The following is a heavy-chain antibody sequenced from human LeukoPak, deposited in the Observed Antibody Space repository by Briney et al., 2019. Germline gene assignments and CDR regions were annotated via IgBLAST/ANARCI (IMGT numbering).Heavy chain of an antibody. D-gene: IGHD5-12*01. CDR3: ARAPRLRFDY. J-gene: IGHJ4*02. V-gene: IGHV4-34*01. Sequence: PSETLSLTCAVYGGSFSGYYWSWIRQPPGKGLEWIGEINHSGSTNYNPSLKSRVTISVDTSKNQFSLKLSSVTAADTAVYYCARAPRLRFDYWGQGTLVTASS. CDR2: INHSGST. CDR1: GGSFSGYY.